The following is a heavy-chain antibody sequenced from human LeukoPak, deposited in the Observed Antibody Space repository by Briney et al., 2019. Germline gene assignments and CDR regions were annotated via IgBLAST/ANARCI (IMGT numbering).Heavy chain of an antibody. J-gene: IGHJ3*02. D-gene: IGHD5-24*01. V-gene: IGHV4-39*07. CDR1: GGSISSSSYY. CDR3: ARGMRWLQLFLPSAFDI. Sequence: PSETLSLTCTVSGGSISSSSYYWGWIRQPPGKGLEWIGEINHSGSTNYNPSLKSRVTISVDTSKNQFSLKLSSVTAADTAVYYCARGMRWLQLFLPSAFDIWGQGTMVTVSS. CDR2: INHSGST.